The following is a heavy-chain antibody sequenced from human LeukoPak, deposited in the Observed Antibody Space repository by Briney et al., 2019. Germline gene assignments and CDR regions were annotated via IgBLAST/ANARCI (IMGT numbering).Heavy chain of an antibody. J-gene: IGHJ4*02. D-gene: IGHD2-15*01. CDR3: AKILRMGIVVVVAAGFDY. V-gene: IGHV3-23*01. CDR1: GFNFNDHW. Sequence: GGSLRLSCVASGFNFNDHWMTWVRQAPGKGLEWVSAISGSGGSTYYADSVKGRFTISRDNSKNTLCLQMNSLRAEDTAVYYCAKILRMGIVVVVAAGFDYWGQGTLVTVSS. CDR2: ISGSGGST.